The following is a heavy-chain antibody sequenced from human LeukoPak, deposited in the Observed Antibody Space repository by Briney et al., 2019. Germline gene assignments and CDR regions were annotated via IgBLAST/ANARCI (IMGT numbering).Heavy chain of an antibody. Sequence: TLSLTCTVSGGSISSGGYYWSCIRQHPGKGLEWFGYIYYSGSTYYNPFLKSGVTLSVDTSKKQFSLKLSYVTAAYGAVYYCAGAGRGERIGFDPWGQGTLVTVSS. CDR2: IYYSGST. CDR3: AGAGRGERIGFDP. D-gene: IGHD1-1*01. V-gene: IGHV4-31*03. CDR1: GGSISSGGYY. J-gene: IGHJ5*02.